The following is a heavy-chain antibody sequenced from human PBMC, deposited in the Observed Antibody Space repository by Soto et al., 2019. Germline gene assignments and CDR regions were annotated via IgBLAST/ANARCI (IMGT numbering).Heavy chain of an antibody. CDR1: GYTFTSFG. CDR2: ISAYNGNT. D-gene: IGHD6-13*01. CDR3: ARVRIAAAGTSVSWFDP. J-gene: IGHJ5*02. V-gene: IGHV1-18*01. Sequence: EASVKVSCKASGYTFTSFGVSWVRQAPGQGLEWMGRISAYNGNTNYAQKLQGRVTMTTDTSTSTAYMELRSLRSDDTAVYYCARVRIAAAGTSVSWFDPWGQGTLVTVSS.